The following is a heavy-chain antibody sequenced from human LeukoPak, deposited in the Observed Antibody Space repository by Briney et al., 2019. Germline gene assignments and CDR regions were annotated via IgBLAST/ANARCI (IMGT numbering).Heavy chain of an antibody. J-gene: IGHJ4*02. CDR2: IDYSGST. CDR1: GVSITSGAYY. V-gene: IGHV4-31*11. CDR3: ARILGYCRSTSCHHSDY. D-gene: IGHD2-2*01. Sequence: PSQTLSLTCAVSGVSITSGAYYWSWIRQHPGKGLQWIGYIDYSGSTYYNPSLKSRVTISIDTSKNQFSLKLGSVTAADTAVYYCARILGYCRSTSCHHSDYWGQGTLVTVSS.